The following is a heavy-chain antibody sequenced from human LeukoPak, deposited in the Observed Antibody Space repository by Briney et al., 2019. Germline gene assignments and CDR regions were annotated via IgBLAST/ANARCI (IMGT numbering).Heavy chain of an antibody. J-gene: IGHJ4*02. CDR1: GYSFTSYW. V-gene: IGHV5-51*01. CDR2: IYPGDSDT. D-gene: IGHD6-13*01. CDR3: ARQYSSSQLFNSPYYFDY. Sequence: GESLKISCKGSGYSFTSYWISWVRQMPGKRLEWMGIIYPGDSDTRYSPSFQGQVTISADKSISTAYLQWSSLKASDTAMYYCARQYSSSQLFNSPYYFDYWGQGTLVTVSS.